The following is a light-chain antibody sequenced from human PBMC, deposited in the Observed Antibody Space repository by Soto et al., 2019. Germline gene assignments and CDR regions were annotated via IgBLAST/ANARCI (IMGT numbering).Light chain of an antibody. CDR3: QNYSSVPV. CDR1: QGIRNF. V-gene: IGKV1-27*01. J-gene: IGKJ3*01. Sequence: DIQMTQSPTSLSSSVGDRVTITCRASQGIRNFVAWYQQKPGKAPKLLIYSASTLQSGVPSRFSGSGSGTDFTLTINCLQHEDVDNYPCQNYSSVPVFGPGTKVEIK. CDR2: SAS.